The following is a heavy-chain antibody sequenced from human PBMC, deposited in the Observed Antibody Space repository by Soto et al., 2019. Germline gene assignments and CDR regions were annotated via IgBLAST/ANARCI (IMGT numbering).Heavy chain of an antibody. CDR3: ARGIDSSGYYYASTPSYYFDY. CDR2: IIPIFGTA. Sequence: GASVKVSCTASGGTFSSYAISWVRQAPGQGLEWMGGIIPIFGTANYAQKFQGRVTITADESTSTAYMELSSLRSEDTAVYYCARGIDSSGYYYASTPSYYFDYWGQGTLVTVSS. D-gene: IGHD3-22*01. CDR1: GGTFSSYA. J-gene: IGHJ4*02. V-gene: IGHV1-69*13.